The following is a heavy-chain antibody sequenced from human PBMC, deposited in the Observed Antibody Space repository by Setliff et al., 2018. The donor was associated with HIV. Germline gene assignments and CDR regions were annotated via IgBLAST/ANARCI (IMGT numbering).Heavy chain of an antibody. CDR3: ARVVWTAAAGTIDYFYYGLDV. CDR1: GASFSAYY. V-gene: IGHV4-34*01. Sequence: SETLSLTCAVYGASFSAYYWSWIRQPPGKGLEWIGEINYSGSTNYRASLKSRVTISADTSKNQFSLKLSSVTAADTAVYFCARVVWTAAAGTIDYFYYGLDVWGQGTTVTVSS. CDR2: INYSGST. J-gene: IGHJ6*02. D-gene: IGHD6-13*01.